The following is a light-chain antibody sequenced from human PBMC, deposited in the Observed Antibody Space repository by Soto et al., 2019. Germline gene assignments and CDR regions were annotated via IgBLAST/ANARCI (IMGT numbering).Light chain of an antibody. V-gene: IGKV4-1*01. Sequence: DVVMTQSPDSLAVSLGERATINCKSSQSVLHSSNNENSLAWYQQKAGQRPKLLIYRASTRESGVPDRISGSGSGTDFTLTISSLQAEDVAVYYCQQYYTAIAFGQGTRPEIK. CDR3: QQYYTAIA. CDR1: QSVLHSSNNENS. CDR2: RAS. J-gene: IGKJ5*01.